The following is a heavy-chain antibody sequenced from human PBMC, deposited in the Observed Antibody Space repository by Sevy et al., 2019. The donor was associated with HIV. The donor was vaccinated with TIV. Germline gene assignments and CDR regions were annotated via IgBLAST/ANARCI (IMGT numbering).Heavy chain of an antibody. Sequence: GGSLRLSCAASGFSFSSHGMHWVRQAPGKGLEWMSYIQYDGSNKDYADSVKGRFTISRDNSKNTLYLQMNSLRVEDTAVFYCVKEGGGEGGDHWGQGTLVTVSS. J-gene: IGHJ4*02. CDR2: IQYDGSNK. CDR3: VKEGGGEGGDH. D-gene: IGHD2-21*01. CDR1: GFSFSSHG. V-gene: IGHV3-30*02.